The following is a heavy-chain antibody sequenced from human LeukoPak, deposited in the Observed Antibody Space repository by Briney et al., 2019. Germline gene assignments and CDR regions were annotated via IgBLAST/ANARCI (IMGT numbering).Heavy chain of an antibody. Sequence: GSLRLSCAASGFTFSSYAMSWVRQPPGKGLEWIGEINHSGSTNYNPSLKSRVTISVDTSKSQFSLKLSSVTAADTAVYYCARGRYYYDSSGYYYYFDYWGQGTLVTVSS. CDR1: GFTFSSYA. CDR2: INHSGST. J-gene: IGHJ4*02. D-gene: IGHD3-22*01. CDR3: ARGRYYYDSSGYYYYFDY. V-gene: IGHV4-34*01.